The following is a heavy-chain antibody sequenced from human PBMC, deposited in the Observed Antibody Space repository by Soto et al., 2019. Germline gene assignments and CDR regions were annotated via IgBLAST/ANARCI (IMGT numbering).Heavy chain of an antibody. CDR2: INAGNGNT. CDR1: GYTFTSYA. CDR3: ARVHYYGSGSYFPHYYYGMDV. Sequence: ASVKVSCKXSGYTFTSYAMHWVRQAPGQRLEWMGWINAGNGNTKYSQKFQGRVTITRDTSASTAYMGLSSLRSEDTAVYYCARVHYYGSGSYFPHYYYGMDVWGQGTTVTSP. V-gene: IGHV1-3*01. D-gene: IGHD3-10*01. J-gene: IGHJ6*02.